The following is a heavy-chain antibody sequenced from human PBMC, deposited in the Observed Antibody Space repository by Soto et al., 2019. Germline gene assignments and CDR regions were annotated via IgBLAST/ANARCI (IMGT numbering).Heavy chain of an antibody. D-gene: IGHD2-2*01. CDR3: ARLRYCISTSCPYYYYYGMDV. J-gene: IGHJ6*02. CDR1: GYSFTSYW. CDR2: IYPGDSDT. Sequence: PGESLKISCKGSGYSFTSYWIGWVRQMPGKGLEWMGIIYPGDSDTRYSPSFQGQVTISADKSISTAYLQWSSLKASDTAMYYCARLRYCISTSCPYYYYYGMDVWGQGTTVNVSS. V-gene: IGHV5-51*01.